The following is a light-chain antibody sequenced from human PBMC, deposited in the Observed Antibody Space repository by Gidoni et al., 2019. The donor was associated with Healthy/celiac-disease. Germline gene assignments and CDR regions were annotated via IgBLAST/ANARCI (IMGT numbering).Light chain of an antibody. CDR2: AAS. CDR3: QQRYSTPPVT. CDR1: QSISSY. V-gene: IGKV1-39*01. Sequence: DRQMTQAPSSLSASGGDRVTITCRASQSISSYLNWYQQKPGKAPKLLIYAASSLHSGVPSRFSGSGSGTDFTLTISSLQPEDFATYYCQQRYSTPPVTFGPGTKVDIK. J-gene: IGKJ3*01.